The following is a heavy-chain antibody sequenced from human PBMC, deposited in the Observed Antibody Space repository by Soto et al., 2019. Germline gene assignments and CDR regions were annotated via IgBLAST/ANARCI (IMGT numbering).Heavy chain of an antibody. J-gene: IGHJ4*02. D-gene: IGHD5-12*01. CDR3: ARGERRYSGYVKLYDY. CDR2: INHSGGT. CDR1: GGSFSGYY. Sequence: SETLSLTCAVYGGSFSGYYWSWIRQPPGKGLEWIGEINHSGGTNYNPSLKSRVTISVDTSKIPFSLKLSSVTAADTAVYYCARGERRYSGYVKLYDYWGQGTLVTVSS. V-gene: IGHV4-34*01.